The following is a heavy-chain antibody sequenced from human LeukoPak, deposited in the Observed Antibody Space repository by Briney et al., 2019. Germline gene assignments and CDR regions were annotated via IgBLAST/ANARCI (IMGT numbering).Heavy chain of an antibody. D-gene: IGHD3-10*01. J-gene: IGHJ4*02. CDR1: GFTLSNYA. CDR3: VSPSYGSGSYELDY. Sequence: GGSPRLSSSASGFTLSNYAMHWVRQAPGKGLEYVSSISSNGGSTYYADSVKGRFTISRDNSKNTLYLQMSSLRAEDTAVYYCVSPSYGSGSYELDYWGQGTLVTVSS. V-gene: IGHV3-64D*06. CDR2: ISSNGGST.